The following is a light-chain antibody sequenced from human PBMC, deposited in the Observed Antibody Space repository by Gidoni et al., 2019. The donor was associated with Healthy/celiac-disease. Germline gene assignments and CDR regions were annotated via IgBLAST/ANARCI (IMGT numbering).Light chain of an antibody. Sequence: DIQMTQSPSSLSASVGDRVTITCRASQSISTYLNWYQQKPGKAPKLLIYAPSSLQSGVPSRFSGTGSGTHITLTISSLYPEDFATYYCQRSYSTPPITFGQGTRLEIK. CDR1: QSISTY. CDR2: APS. V-gene: IGKV1-39*01. CDR3: QRSYSTPPIT. J-gene: IGKJ5*01.